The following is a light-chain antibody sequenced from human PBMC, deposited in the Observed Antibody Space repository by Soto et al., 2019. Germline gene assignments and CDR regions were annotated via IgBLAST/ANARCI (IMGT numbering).Light chain of an antibody. CDR2: EVS. Sequence: QSALTQPASVSGSPGQSITISCTGTSSDVGGYNYVSWYQQHPGKAPKLMIYEVSNRPSGVSNRFSGSKSGNTASLPISGLQAEDEADYYCCSYAGSYTFVFGTGTKLTVL. CDR1: SSDVGGYNY. CDR3: CSYAGSYTFV. V-gene: IGLV2-14*01. J-gene: IGLJ1*01.